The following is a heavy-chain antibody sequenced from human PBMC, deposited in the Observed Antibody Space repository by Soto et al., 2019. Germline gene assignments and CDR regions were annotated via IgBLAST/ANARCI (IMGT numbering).Heavy chain of an antibody. D-gene: IGHD1-7*01. CDR3: VKEMVTGTRPYDY. V-gene: IGHV3-23*01. CDR1: GFTFSSYD. Sequence: PVGSLRLSCAASGFTFSSYDMSWVRQAPGKGLEWVSGISGSGGSTYYADSVKGRFTISRDNSKNTLYLQMNSLRAEDTAVYYCVKEMVTGTRPYDYWGQGTLVTVSS. J-gene: IGHJ4*02. CDR2: ISGSGGST.